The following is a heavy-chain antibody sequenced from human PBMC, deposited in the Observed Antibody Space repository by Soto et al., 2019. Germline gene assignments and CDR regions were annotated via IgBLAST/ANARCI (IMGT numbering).Heavy chain of an antibody. CDR1: GFSFSNYA. D-gene: IGHD3-22*01. J-gene: IGHJ4*02. V-gene: IGHV3-23*01. CDR2: ISDSGIST. Sequence: GGSLRLSCAASGFSFSNYAMSWVRQAPGKGLQWVSAISDSGISTYYADSVKGRFTISRDNSKNTLFLQMHSLRAEDTALYYCARIVGAGSDFWGLGTRVTVSS. CDR3: ARIVGAGSDF.